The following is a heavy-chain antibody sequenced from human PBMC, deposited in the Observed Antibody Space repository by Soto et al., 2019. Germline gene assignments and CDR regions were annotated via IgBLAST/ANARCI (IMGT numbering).Heavy chain of an antibody. CDR2: ITRDGSQI. D-gene: IGHD2-2*01. CDR3: AKFLFFFQAEDGIRAVRSVSAFLLNRSSDL. Sequence: KGLEWVTGITRDGSQIDYVDSVKGRFTISRDNAKNSLDLQMNSLRAEDTAVYYCAKFLFFFQAEDGIRAVRSVSAFLLNRSSDL. J-gene: IGHJ2*01. V-gene: IGHV3-9*01.